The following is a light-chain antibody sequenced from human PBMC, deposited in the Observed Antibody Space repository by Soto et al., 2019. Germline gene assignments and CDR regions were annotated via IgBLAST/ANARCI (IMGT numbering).Light chain of an antibody. Sequence: SVLTQPPSPSGSPGQSVTISRPGTSSVVGGYSSVAWFQHHPGKAPKLMIYEVSKRPSGVPDRFSGSKSGNTASLTVSGLQAEDEADYYCISYAGSNNYVFGTGTKVTVL. J-gene: IGLJ1*01. V-gene: IGLV2-8*01. CDR3: ISYAGSNNYV. CDR1: SSVVGGYSS. CDR2: EVS.